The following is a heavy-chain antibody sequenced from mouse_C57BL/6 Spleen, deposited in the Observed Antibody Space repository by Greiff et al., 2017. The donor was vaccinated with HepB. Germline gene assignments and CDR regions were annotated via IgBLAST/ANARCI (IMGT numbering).Heavy chain of an antibody. D-gene: IGHD1-1*01. CDR2: ISSGGDYI. J-gene: IGHJ4*01. Sequence: EVQGVESGEGLVKPGGSLKLSCAASGFTFSSYAMSWVRQTPEKRLEWVAYISSGGDYIYYADTVKGRFTISRDNARNTLYLQMSSLKSEDTAMYYCTRESRITTRAMDYWGQGTSVTVSS. V-gene: IGHV5-9-1*02. CDR3: TRESRITTRAMDY. CDR1: GFTFSSYA.